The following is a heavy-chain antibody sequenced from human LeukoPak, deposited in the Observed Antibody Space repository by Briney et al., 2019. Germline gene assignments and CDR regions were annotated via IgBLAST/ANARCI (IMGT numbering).Heavy chain of an antibody. V-gene: IGHV3-7*01. CDR1: GFTLRTYW. J-gene: IGHJ5*02. CDR2: IKQDGSEK. D-gene: IGHD5-18*01. CDR3: ARNSDSYGYGLDP. Sequence: PGGSLRLSCAASGFTLRTYWMSWVRQAPGKGLEWVAKIKQDGSEKYYVDSVKGRFTISRDNAKNSLYLQMNSLRAGDTGVYYCARNSDSYGYGLDPWGQGTLVTVSS.